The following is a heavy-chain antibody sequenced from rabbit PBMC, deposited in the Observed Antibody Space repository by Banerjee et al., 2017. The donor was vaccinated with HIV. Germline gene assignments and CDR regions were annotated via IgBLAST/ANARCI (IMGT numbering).Heavy chain of an antibody. CDR3: ARFYAGYGDFGYAAM. CDR1: GIDFSNYYY. CDR2: IHAGSSGNT. Sequence: QEQLEESGGGLVKPGGTLTLTCKASGIDFSNYYYMYWVRQAPGKGLEWIACIHAGSSGNTYYASWAKGRFTISRTSSTTVTLQMTSLTAADTATYFCARFYAGYGDFGYAAMWGQGTLVTVS. V-gene: IGHV1S45*01. D-gene: IGHD7-1*01. J-gene: IGHJ4*01.